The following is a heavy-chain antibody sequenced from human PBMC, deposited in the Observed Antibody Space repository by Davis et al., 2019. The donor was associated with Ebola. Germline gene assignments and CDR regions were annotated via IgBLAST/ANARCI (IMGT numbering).Heavy chain of an antibody. V-gene: IGHV4-59*02. CDR3: VSGSDAYKTSY. CDR1: GGSAGSDY. Sequence: SETLSLTCSVSGGSAGSDYWSRIRHSPGKGLEWIAFISNGGRTIYNPSLRGRVTISIDTSKNQFSLEVRSVTAADTAFYYCVSGSDAYKTSYWGQGTLVTVSS. J-gene: IGHJ4*02. D-gene: IGHD5-24*01. CDR2: ISNGGRT.